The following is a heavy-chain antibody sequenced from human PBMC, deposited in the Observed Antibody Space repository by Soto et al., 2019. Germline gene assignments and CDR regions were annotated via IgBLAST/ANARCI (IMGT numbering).Heavy chain of an antibody. CDR3: AREGALLFGGNSDYYSTMDV. D-gene: IGHD2-21*02. V-gene: IGHV4-28*03. CDR1: GYSISSSNW. J-gene: IGHJ6*02. CDR2: IYYSGST. Sequence: SETLSLTCAVSGYSISSSNWWGWIRQPPGKGLEWIGYIYYSGSTYYNPSLKSRVTISIDTSKNQFSLKLSSVTAADTAFYYCAREGALLFGGNSDYYSTMDVWGQGTTVTVSS.